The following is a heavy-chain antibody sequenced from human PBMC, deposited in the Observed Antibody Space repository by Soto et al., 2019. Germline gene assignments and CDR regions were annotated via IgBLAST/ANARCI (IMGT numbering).Heavy chain of an antibody. D-gene: IGHD6-13*01. CDR2: ISWNSGSI. CDR3: AKDKSSSWYYFDY. Sequence: SLRLSCXASGFTFDDYAMHWVRQAPGKGLEWVSGISWNSGSIGYADSVKGRFTISRDNAKNSLYLQMNSLRAEDTALYYCAKDKSSSWYYFDYWGQGTLVTVS. V-gene: IGHV3-9*01. CDR1: GFTFDDYA. J-gene: IGHJ4*02.